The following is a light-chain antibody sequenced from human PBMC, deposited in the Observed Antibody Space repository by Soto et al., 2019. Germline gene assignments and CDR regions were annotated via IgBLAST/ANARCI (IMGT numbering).Light chain of an antibody. J-gene: IGKJ1*01. CDR3: QKYGSSPWT. V-gene: IGKV3-20*01. CDR2: GAS. Sequence: ENVFTQSAGTLSLSPGERATLSCSASQSVASSYLGRYQQKPGQAPRLLIYGASRRATGIPVRFSGSGSGTDFTLTTRRLAPEAFVVYSCQKYGSSPWTFGKGTKVDLK. CDR1: QSVASSY.